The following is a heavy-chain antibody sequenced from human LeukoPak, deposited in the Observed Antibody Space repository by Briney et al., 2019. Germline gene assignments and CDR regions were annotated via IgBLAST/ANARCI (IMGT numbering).Heavy chain of an antibody. CDR3: ARPRGGGSYYRY. V-gene: IGHV4-34*01. CDR1: GGSFSGYY. D-gene: IGHD1-26*01. J-gene: IGHJ4*02. Sequence: SETLSLTCAVYGGSFSGYYWSWIRQPPGKGLEWIGEINHSGSTNYNPSLKSRVTISVDTSKNQFSLKLSSVTAADTAVYYCARPRGGGSYYRYWGQGTLVTVSS. CDR2: INHSGST.